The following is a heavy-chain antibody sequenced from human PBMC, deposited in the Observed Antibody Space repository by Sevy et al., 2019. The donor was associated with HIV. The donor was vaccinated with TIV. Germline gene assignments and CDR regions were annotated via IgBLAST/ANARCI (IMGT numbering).Heavy chain of an antibody. Sequence: GGSLRLSCAASGFTFSTYGMHWVRQAPGKGLEWVAVIWFDGSNTYYADSVKGRFTISRDHAENSVDLQMKSLRAEDTAVYFCARWRGAQSEFDYWGQGTRVTVSS. CDR1: GFTFSTYG. CDR2: IWFDGSNT. J-gene: IGHJ4*02. D-gene: IGHD3-3*01. V-gene: IGHV3-33*01. CDR3: ARWRGAQSEFDY.